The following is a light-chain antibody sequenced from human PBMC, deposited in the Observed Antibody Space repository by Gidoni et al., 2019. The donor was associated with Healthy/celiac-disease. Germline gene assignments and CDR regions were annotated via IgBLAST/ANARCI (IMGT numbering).Light chain of an antibody. CDR1: SSNIGSNY. V-gene: IGLV1-47*01. Sequence: QSVLTQPPSASGTPGQRVTIPCPGSSSNIGSNYVYWYQQLPGTAPKLLIYRNNQRPSGVPDRFSGSKSGTSASLAISGLRSEDEADYYCAAWDDSLSVVFGGGTKLT. CDR2: RNN. CDR3: AAWDDSLSVV. J-gene: IGLJ2*01.